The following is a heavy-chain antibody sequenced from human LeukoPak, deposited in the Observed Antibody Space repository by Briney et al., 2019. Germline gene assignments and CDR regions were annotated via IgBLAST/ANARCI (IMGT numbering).Heavy chain of an antibody. V-gene: IGHV3-48*04. D-gene: IGHD3-10*01. Sequence: GGSLRLSCAASGFSFSTANMNWVRQSPEKGLEWVAYISSSSSIIYYADSVRGRFTISRDNAKNSLYLQMSSLRADDTAVYYCARNFGGHLFDYWGQGTLVTVSS. J-gene: IGHJ4*02. CDR2: ISSSSSII. CDR3: ARNFGGHLFDY. CDR1: GFSFSTAN.